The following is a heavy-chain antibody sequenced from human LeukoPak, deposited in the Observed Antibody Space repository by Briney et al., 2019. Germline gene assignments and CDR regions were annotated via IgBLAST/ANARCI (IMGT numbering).Heavy chain of an antibody. CDR1: GYIFTGYC. V-gene: IGHV1-2*02. Sequence: ASVKVSCKASGYIFTGYCMHWVRQAPGQGLEWMGWINPNSGGTVYAQKFQGRVTMTRDTSISTAYMELNRLKSDDTAMYYCARGRGGCGGSNWFDPWGQGTLVTVSS. D-gene: IGHD6-19*01. CDR3: ARGRGGCGGSNWFDP. CDR2: INPNSGGT. J-gene: IGHJ5*02.